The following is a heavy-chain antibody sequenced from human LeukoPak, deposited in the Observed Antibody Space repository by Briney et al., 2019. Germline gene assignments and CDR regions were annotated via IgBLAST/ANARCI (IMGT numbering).Heavy chain of an antibody. CDR3: ARTPGIAVAGPADLFDY. D-gene: IGHD6-13*01. CDR1: GYIFTNFG. CDR2: ISAYNGYT. J-gene: IGHJ4*02. Sequence: ASVKVSCKASGYIFTNFGLSWVRQAPGQGLEWMGWISAYNGYTNYAQKLQGRVTMTTDTSTSTAYMELRSLRSDDTAAYYCARTPGIAVAGPADLFDYWGQGTLVTVSS. V-gene: IGHV1-18*01.